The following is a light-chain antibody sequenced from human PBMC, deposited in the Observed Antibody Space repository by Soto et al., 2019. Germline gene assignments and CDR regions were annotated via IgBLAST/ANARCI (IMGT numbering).Light chain of an antibody. CDR2: AAS. CDR3: QQLNLYPPFT. V-gene: IGKV1-39*01. J-gene: IGKJ2*01. CDR1: QSISSY. Sequence: DIQMTQSPSSLSASVGDRVTITCRASQSISSYLNWYQQKPGKAPKLLIYAASSLQSGVPSRFSGSGSGTEFTLTISSLQPEDFATYYCQQLNLYPPFTFGQGTKVDIK.